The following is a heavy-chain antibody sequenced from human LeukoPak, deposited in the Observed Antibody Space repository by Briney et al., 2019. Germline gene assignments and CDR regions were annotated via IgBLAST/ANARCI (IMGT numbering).Heavy chain of an antibody. Sequence: ASVKVSCKASGYTFTSYAMNWVRQAPAQGLEWMGWINTNTGNPTYAQGFTGRFVFSLDTSVSTAYLQISSLKAEDTAVYYCARAMPVRIAAAGTRGYFQHWGQGTLVTVSS. V-gene: IGHV7-4-1*02. CDR3: ARAMPVRIAAAGTRGYFQH. CDR2: INTNTGNP. J-gene: IGHJ1*01. CDR1: GYTFTSYA. D-gene: IGHD6-13*01.